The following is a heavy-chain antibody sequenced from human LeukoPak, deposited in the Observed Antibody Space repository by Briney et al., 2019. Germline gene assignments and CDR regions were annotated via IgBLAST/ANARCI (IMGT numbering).Heavy chain of an antibody. Sequence: GGSLRLSCAASGFTFDDYAMHWVRQAPGKGLEWVSGISWNSGSIGYADSVKGRFTISKDNSKNTVYLQMSSLRVDDTAVYYCAKAASSSWPSYYYGMDVWGQGTTVTVSS. CDR2: ISWNSGSI. CDR1: GFTFDDYA. J-gene: IGHJ6*02. V-gene: IGHV3-9*01. D-gene: IGHD6-13*01. CDR3: AKAASSSWPSYYYGMDV.